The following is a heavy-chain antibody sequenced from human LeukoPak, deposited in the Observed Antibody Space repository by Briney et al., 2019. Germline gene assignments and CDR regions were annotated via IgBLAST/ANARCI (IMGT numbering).Heavy chain of an antibody. CDR2: IYYSGST. V-gene: IGHV4-39*07. D-gene: IGHD6-6*01. CDR3: ARDSGQLVSYMDV. Sequence: SETLFLTCIVSGDSISRSSYYWGWIRQPPGKGLEWIGSIYYSGSTYYNPSLKSRVTISVDTSKNQFSLKLSSVTAADTAVYYCARDSGQLVSYMDVWGKGTTVTVSS. CDR1: GDSISRSSYY. J-gene: IGHJ6*03.